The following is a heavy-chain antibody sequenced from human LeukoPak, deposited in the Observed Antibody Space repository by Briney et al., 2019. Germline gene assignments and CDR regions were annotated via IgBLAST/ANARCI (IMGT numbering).Heavy chain of an antibody. V-gene: IGHV4-34*01. CDR1: GGSISSYY. D-gene: IGHD4-23*01. CDR2: INHSGST. J-gene: IGHJ3*02. Sequence: SETLSLTCTVSGGSISSYYWSWIRQPPGKGLEWIGEINHSGSTNYNPSLKSRVTISVDTSKNQFSLKLSSVTAAGTAVYYCARGSYGGKQAFPIWGQGTMVTVSS. CDR3: ARGSYGGKQAFPI.